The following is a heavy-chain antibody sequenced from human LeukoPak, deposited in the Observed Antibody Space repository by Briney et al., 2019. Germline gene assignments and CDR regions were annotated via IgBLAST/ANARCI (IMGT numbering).Heavy chain of an antibody. J-gene: IGHJ6*02. D-gene: IGHD3-10*01. V-gene: IGHV1-2*02. CDR1: GYTFTGYY. CDR3: AREWFGPAGSPINYGMDV. CDR2: INPNSGGT. Sequence: ASVKVSCKASGYTFTGYYMHWVRQAPGQGLEWMGWINPNSGGTNYAQKFQGRATMTRDTSISTAYMELSRLRSDDTAVYYCAREWFGPAGSPINYGMDVWGQGTTVTVSS.